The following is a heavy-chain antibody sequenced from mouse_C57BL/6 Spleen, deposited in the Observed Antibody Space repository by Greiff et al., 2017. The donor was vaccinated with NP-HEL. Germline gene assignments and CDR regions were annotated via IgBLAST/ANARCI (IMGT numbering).Heavy chain of an antibody. V-gene: IGHV5-9*01. CDR3: ARRDWDGYFDV. CDR2: ISGGGGNT. D-gene: IGHD4-1*01. Sequence: EVMLVESGGGLVKPGGSLKLSCAASGFTFSSYTMSWVRQTPEKRLEWVATISGGGGNTYYPDSVKGRFTISRDNAKNTLYLQMSSLRSEDTALYYCARRDWDGYFDVWGTGTTVTVSS. CDR1: GFTFSSYT. J-gene: IGHJ1*03.